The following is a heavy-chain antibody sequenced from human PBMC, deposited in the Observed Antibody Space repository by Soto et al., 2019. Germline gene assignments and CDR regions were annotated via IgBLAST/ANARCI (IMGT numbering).Heavy chain of an antibody. CDR3: ASTRGGYSSSWYDY. V-gene: IGHV4-59*01. J-gene: IGHJ4*02. D-gene: IGHD6-13*01. CDR2: IYYSGST. CDR1: GGSISSYY. Sequence: PSETLSLTCTVSGGSISSYYWSWIRQPPGKGLEWIGYIYYSGSTNYNPSLKSRVTISVDTSKNQFSLKLSSVTAADTAVYYCASTRGGYSSSWYDYWSQGTLVTVSS.